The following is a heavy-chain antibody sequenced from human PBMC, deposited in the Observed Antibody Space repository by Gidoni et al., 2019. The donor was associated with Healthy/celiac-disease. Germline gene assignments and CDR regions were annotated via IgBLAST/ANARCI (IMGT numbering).Heavy chain of an antibody. J-gene: IGHJ4*02. D-gene: IGHD5-12*01. CDR3: ARDQGGYDFEVGYYFDY. CDR1: GFTFSRYS. Sequence: EVQLVESGGGLVKPGGSLRLSCAASGFTFSRYSMNWVRQAPGKGLEWVSSISSSSSYIYYADSVKGRFTISRDNAKNSLYLQMNSLRAEDTAVYYCARDQGGYDFEVGYYFDYWGQGTLVTVSS. CDR2: ISSSSSYI. V-gene: IGHV3-21*01.